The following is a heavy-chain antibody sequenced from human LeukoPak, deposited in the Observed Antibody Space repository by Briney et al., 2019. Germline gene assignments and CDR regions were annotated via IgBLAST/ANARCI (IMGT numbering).Heavy chain of an antibody. V-gene: IGHV3-11*01. CDR3: ARAAWIQPYYFDY. J-gene: IGHJ4*02. D-gene: IGHD5-18*01. Sequence: GGSLRLSCAASGFTFSDYYMSWIRQAPGKGLEWVSYISSSGSTIYYADSVKGRFTISRDNAKNSLYLQMNSLRAEDTAVYYCARAAWIQPYYFDYWGQGTLVTVSS. CDR2: ISSSGSTI. CDR1: GFTFSDYY.